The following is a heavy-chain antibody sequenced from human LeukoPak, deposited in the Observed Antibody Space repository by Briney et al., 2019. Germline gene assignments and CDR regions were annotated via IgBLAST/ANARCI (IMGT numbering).Heavy chain of an antibody. D-gene: IGHD6-13*01. Sequence: GASVKVSCKASGYTFTSYYMHWVRQAPGQGLEWMGIINPSGGSTSYAQKFQGRVTMTRDTSTSTVYMELSSLRSEDTAVYYCARSGRTSSSWKAPFDYWGQGTLVTVSS. J-gene: IGHJ4*02. CDR3: ARSGRTSSSWKAPFDY. CDR1: GYTFTSYY. V-gene: IGHV1-46*01. CDR2: INPSGGST.